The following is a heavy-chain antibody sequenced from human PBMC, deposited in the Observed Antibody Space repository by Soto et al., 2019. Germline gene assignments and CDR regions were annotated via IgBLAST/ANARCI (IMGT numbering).Heavy chain of an antibody. D-gene: IGHD6-13*01. Sequence: SETLSLTCAVSGCSFSGYYWSWIRQPPGKGLAWIGENNHSGSTTYNPSLTSRVTMSLDTSKNQFSLKLSSVTAADTAVYYCARSSSRAAAGQVHYHYYGLDVWGQGTTVTVS. CDR1: GCSFSGYY. V-gene: IGHV4-34*01. CDR3: ARSSSRAAAGQVHYHYYGLDV. CDR2: NNHSGST. J-gene: IGHJ6*02.